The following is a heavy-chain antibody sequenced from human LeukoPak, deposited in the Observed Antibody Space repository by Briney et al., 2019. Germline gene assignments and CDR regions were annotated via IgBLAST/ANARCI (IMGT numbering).Heavy chain of an antibody. V-gene: IGHV3-30*02. CDR2: IRYDGSNK. CDR3: AKAGVVVPGAYFDY. D-gene: IGHD2-2*01. Sequence: GGSLRLSCAASGFTFSNYGMHWVRQAPGKGLEGVAFIRYDGSNKYYADSVKGRLTISRDNYKNTLYLQMNSLRAEDTAVYYCAKAGVVVPGAYFDYWGQGTLVTVSS. J-gene: IGHJ4*02. CDR1: GFTFSNYG.